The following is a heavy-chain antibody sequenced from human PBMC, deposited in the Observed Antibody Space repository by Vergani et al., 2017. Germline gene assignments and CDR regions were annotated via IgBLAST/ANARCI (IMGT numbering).Heavy chain of an antibody. D-gene: IGHD2-2*01. V-gene: IGHV4-34*01. J-gene: IGHJ6*03. CDR1: GGSFSGYY. Sequence: QVQLQQWGAGLLKPSETLSLTCAVYGGSFSGYYWTWIRQPPGKGLEWGGEINHSGNTKYNPSLKSRVTISVDTSKNQFSLKRSSVTAAHTAVYYCARVLILVVPAAMRTYYYYMDVWGKGTTVTVSS. CDR2: INHSGNT. CDR3: ARVLILVVPAAMRTYYYYMDV.